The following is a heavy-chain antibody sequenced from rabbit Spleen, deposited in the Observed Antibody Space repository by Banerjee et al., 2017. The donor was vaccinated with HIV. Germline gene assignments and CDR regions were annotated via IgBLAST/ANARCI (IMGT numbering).Heavy chain of an antibody. V-gene: IGHV1S45*01. CDR1: GFDLSSYSY. J-gene: IGHJ4*01. D-gene: IGHD4-1*01. CDR2: IYAGSSGST. Sequence: QEPLVESGGGLVQPGGSLTLTCKASGFDLSSYSYMCCVRQAPGKGLEWIACIYAGSSGSTYYASWAKGRFTISKTSSTTVTLQMTSLTAADTATYFCGRRSTSSGWGMDLWGPGTLVTVS. CDR3: GRRSTSSGWGMDL.